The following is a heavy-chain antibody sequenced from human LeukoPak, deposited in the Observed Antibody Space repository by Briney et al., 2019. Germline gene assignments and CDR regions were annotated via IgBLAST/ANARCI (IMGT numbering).Heavy chain of an antibody. CDR1: GGSISSYY. CDR3: ARHLDIVVVPAAKRWFDP. D-gene: IGHD2-2*01. J-gene: IGHJ5*02. Sequence: PSETLSLTCTVSGGSISSYYWSWIRQPPGKGLEWIGYIYYSGSTNYNPSLKSRVTISVDTSKNQFSLKLSSVTAADTAVYYCARHLDIVVVPAAKRWFDPWGQGTLVTVSS. CDR2: IYYSGST. V-gene: IGHV4-59*08.